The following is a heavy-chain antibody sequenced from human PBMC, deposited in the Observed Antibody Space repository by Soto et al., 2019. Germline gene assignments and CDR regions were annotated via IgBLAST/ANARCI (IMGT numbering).Heavy chain of an antibody. Sequence: GGSLRLSCAASAFTVSSNYMSWVRQAPGKGLEWVSVLYAGGSTYYADSVKGRFTISRDDSKNTVYLQMNSLRVEDTALYFCARGFYYDYWGLGTLVTVSS. V-gene: IGHV3-66*01. J-gene: IGHJ4*02. CDR3: ARGFYYDY. CDR1: AFTVSSNY. CDR2: LYAGGST.